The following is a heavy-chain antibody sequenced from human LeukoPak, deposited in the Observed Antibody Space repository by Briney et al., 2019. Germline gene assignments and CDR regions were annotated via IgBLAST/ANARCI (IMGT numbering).Heavy chain of an antibody. D-gene: IGHD5-12*01. CDR1: GFTFSSYG. V-gene: IGHV3-30*18. CDR2: ISYDGSNK. CDR3: AKFYGGYGRDYSDY. Sequence: GRSLRLSCAASGFTFSSYGMHWVRQAPGKGLEWVAVISYDGSNKYYADSVKGRFTISRDNSKNTLYLQMNSLRAEDTAVYYCAKFYGGYGRDYSDYWGQGTLVTVSS. J-gene: IGHJ4*02.